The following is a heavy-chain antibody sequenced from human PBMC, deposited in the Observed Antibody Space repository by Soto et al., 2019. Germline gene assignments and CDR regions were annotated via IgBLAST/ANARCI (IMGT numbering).Heavy chain of an antibody. V-gene: IGHV4-31*03. CDR3: ASNHSIVANGFFFDY. Sequence: QVQLQESGPGLVKPSQTLSLTCTVSGGSISSGGYYWSWIRQHPGKGLEWIGYIYYSGSTYFNPSLTSRGTISVDTCNDQFSLKLSSVTGADTAVYYCASNHSIVANGFFFDYWGQGTLVTVSS. CDR2: IYYSGST. CDR1: GGSISSGGYY. D-gene: IGHD5-12*01. J-gene: IGHJ4*02.